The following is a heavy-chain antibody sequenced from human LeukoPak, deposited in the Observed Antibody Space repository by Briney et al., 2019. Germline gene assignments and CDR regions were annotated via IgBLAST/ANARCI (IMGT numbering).Heavy chain of an antibody. CDR2: IYPGDSDT. Sequence: GESLKISCKGSGYRFTSYWIAWVRQMTGKGLEWMGIIYPGDSDTRYSPSFQGQVTISVDKSISTAYLQWSSLKASDTAMYYCARTRMDGYCSGGSCWDAFDIWGQGTMVTVSS. V-gene: IGHV5-51*01. CDR1: GYRFTSYW. J-gene: IGHJ3*02. CDR3: ARTRMDGYCSGGSCWDAFDI. D-gene: IGHD2-15*01.